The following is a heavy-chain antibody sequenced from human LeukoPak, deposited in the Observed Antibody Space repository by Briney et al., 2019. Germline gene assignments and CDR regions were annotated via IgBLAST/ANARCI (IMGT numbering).Heavy chain of an antibody. CDR3: TTVERWLQYSFGY. V-gene: IGHV3-15*01. Sequence: TSGGSLRPSCAASGFTFSNAWITWVRQAPGKGLEWVGRIKTKTDGGTTDYAAPVKGRFTISRDDSKNTLYLQMNSLKTEDTAVYYCTTVERWLQYSFGYWGQGTLVTVSS. J-gene: IGHJ4*02. CDR1: GFTFSNAW. CDR2: IKTKTDGGTT. D-gene: IGHD5-24*01.